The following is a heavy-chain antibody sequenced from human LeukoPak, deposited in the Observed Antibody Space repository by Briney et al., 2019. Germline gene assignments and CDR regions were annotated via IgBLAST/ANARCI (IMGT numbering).Heavy chain of an antibody. Sequence: PGGSLRLSCAASGFTFSSYWMSWVRQAPGKGLEWVANIKQDGSEKYYVDSVKGRFTISRDNAKNSLYLQMNSLRAEDTAVYYCARDLTPLIQLWPRSVDYNYGMDVWGQGTTVTVSS. J-gene: IGHJ6*02. CDR1: GFTFSSYW. CDR2: IKQDGSEK. CDR3: ARDLTPLIQLWPRSVDYNYGMDV. D-gene: IGHD5-24*01. V-gene: IGHV3-7*01.